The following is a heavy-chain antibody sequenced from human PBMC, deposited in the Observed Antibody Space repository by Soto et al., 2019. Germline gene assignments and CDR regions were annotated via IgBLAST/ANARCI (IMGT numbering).Heavy chain of an antibody. CDR2: IYWDEVK. J-gene: IGHJ3*01. CDR3: AYSFSNAWYVWAFDG. CDR1: GFSLSTTGVG. Sequence: QITLKEAGPALVKPTQTLTLTCTFSGFSLSTTGVGVGWIRQPPGQALEWLALIYWDEVKRSRPSLKSRLTIVRDTSKGPVVLTLTHVDPEDTATYYCAYSFSNAWYVWAFDGLGHGTAVSVAS. V-gene: IGHV2-5*02. D-gene: IGHD3-16*01.